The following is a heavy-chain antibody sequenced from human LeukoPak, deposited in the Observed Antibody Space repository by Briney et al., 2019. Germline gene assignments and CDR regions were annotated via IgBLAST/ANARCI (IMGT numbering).Heavy chain of an antibody. J-gene: IGHJ4*02. CDR1: GFTFDDYR. Sequence: PGRSLRLSCAASGFTFDDYRLSWVRQGPGKGLEWVSVINWNGGSAGYADSVKGRFTISRDNAKNSLYLQMNSLRAEDTALYYCARGLSRDYYERSVQAEFDYWGQGTLVSVSS. V-gene: IGHV3-20*04. CDR2: INWNGGSA. CDR3: ARGLSRDYYERSVQAEFDY. D-gene: IGHD3-22*01.